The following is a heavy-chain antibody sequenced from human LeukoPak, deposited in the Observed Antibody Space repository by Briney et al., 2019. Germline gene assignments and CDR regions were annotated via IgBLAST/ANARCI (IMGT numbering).Heavy chain of an antibody. CDR1: GGTFSSYA. J-gene: IGHJ4*02. CDR2: IIPIFGTA. V-gene: IGHV1-69*13. D-gene: IGHD6-19*01. Sequence: ASVKVSCKASGGTFSSYAISWVRQAPGQGLEWMGGIIPIFGTANYAQKFQGRVTITADESTSTAYMELSSLRSEDTAVYYCARDLGSSGWYQRGLDYWGQGTLVTVSS. CDR3: ARDLGSSGWYQRGLDY.